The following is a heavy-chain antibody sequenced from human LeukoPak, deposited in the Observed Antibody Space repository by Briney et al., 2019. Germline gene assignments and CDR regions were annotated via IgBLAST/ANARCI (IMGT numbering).Heavy chain of an antibody. CDR1: GFTFSSYS. CDR2: ISSSSSYI. Sequence: GGSLRLSCAASGFTFSSYSMNWVRQAPGKGLEWVSSISSSSSYIYYADSVKGRFTISRDYSKKTLYLQMNSLRAEDTAVYYCVRDGDILTGYGLDYWGQGTLVTVSS. V-gene: IGHV3-21*01. D-gene: IGHD3-9*01. J-gene: IGHJ4*02. CDR3: VRDGDILTGYGLDY.